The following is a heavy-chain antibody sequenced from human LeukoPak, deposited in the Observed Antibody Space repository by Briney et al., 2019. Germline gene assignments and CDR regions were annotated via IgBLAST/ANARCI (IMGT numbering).Heavy chain of an antibody. D-gene: IGHD7-27*01. CDR2: IHYSGST. Sequence: PSETLSLTCTVSGGSISNYYWSWIRQPPGKGLEWIGYIHYSGSTNYNPSLKSRVTISVDTSKNQFSLKLSSVTAADTAVYYCARTSTDNWGLDYWGQGTLVTVSS. J-gene: IGHJ4*02. V-gene: IGHV4-59*01. CDR3: ARTSTDNWGLDY. CDR1: GGSISNYY.